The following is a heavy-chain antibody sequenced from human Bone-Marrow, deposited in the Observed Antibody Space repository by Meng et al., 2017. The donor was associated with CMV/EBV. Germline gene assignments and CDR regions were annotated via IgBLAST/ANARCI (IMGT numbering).Heavy chain of an antibody. Sequence: GGSLRLSCAASGFTFSSYAMNWVRQAPGKGLEWVGRIKSKTDGGTTDYAAPVKGRFTISRDDSKNTLYLQMNSLKTEDTAVYYCTTDWHCSSTSCYPFAYWGQGTLVTVSS. CDR1: GFTFSSYA. CDR2: IKSKTDGGTT. D-gene: IGHD2-2*01. CDR3: TTDWHCSSTSCYPFAY. V-gene: IGHV3-15*01. J-gene: IGHJ4*02.